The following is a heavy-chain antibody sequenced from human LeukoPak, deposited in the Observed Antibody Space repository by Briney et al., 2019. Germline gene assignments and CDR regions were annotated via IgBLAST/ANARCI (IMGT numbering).Heavy chain of an antibody. J-gene: IGHJ5*02. CDR2: INPSGGST. CDR1: GYTFTSYY. D-gene: IGHD6-19*01. Sequence: GASVKVSCKASGYTFTSYYMHWVRQAPGQGLEWMGIINPSGGSTSYAQKFQGRVTMTRDMSTSTVYMELSSLRSEDTAVYYCARSIAVAGPSGNWFDPWGQGTLVTVSS. V-gene: IGHV1-46*01. CDR3: ARSIAVAGPSGNWFDP.